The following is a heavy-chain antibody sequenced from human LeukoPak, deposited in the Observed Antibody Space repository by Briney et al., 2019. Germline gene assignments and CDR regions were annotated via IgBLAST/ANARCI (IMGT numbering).Heavy chain of an antibody. V-gene: IGHV4-59*01. CDR3: ARGEAASKSSSSWYADY. D-gene: IGHD6-13*01. CDR2: IYYSGCT. CDR1: GASITNYY. J-gene: IGHJ4*02. Sequence: PSETLSLTCTVSGASITNYYWSWIRQPSGKGLEWIGFIYYSGCTNYNPSLKSRVTISLDMSKNRFSLNLSSVTAADTAVYYCARGEAASKSSSSWYADYWGQGTLVTVPT.